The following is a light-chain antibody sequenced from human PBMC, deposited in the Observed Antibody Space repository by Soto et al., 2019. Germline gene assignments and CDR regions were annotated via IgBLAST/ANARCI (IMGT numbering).Light chain of an antibody. CDR1: QSVLYSSNNKNY. J-gene: IGKJ1*01. V-gene: IGKV4-1*01. Sequence: DIVMTQSPDSLAVSLGERATINCKSSQSVLYSSNNKNYLAWYQQKPGQPPKLLIYWASTRESGGPDRFSGSGSGTDFTLTISGLQADAVAVYYCQQYYSTLWMFGQGTKVGIK. CDR2: WAS. CDR3: QQYYSTLWM.